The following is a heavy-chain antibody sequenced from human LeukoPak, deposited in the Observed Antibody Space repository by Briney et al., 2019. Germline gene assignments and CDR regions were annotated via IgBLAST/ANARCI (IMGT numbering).Heavy chain of an antibody. D-gene: IGHD6-19*01. J-gene: IGHJ4*02. CDR2: ISYDGSNK. Sequence: GGSLRLSCVASRFTFNNYAMHWVPQAPGKGLEWVAVISYDGSNKYYADPVKGRFTTSRDNSKNTLYLKMNSLRAEDTAVYYCAKVRRTGWYPLEWGQGTLVTVSS. CDR1: RFTFNNYA. V-gene: IGHV3-30*18. CDR3: AKVRRTGWYPLE.